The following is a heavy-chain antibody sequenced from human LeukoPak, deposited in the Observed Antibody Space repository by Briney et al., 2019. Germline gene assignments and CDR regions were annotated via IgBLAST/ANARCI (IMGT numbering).Heavy chain of an antibody. D-gene: IGHD2-15*01. J-gene: IGHJ3*02. CDR2: ITSSGTYT. V-gene: IGHV3-21*01. CDR1: GFTFSNYN. Sequence: GGSLRLSCADSGFTFSNYNMNWVRQAPGKAMEWVSSITSSGTYTFYADSVKGRFTISRDNAKNSLYLQMNSLRAEDTAVYYCARDRDIVVVVAADAFDIWGQGTMVTVSS. CDR3: ARDRDIVVVVAADAFDI.